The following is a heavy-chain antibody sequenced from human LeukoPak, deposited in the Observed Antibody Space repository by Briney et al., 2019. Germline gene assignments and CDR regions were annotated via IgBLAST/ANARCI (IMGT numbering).Heavy chain of an antibody. D-gene: IGHD5-24*01. J-gene: IGHJ4*02. V-gene: IGHV1-69*04. Sequence: ASVKVSCKASGGTFSSYAISWVRQAPGQGLEWMGRIIPILGIANYAQKLQGRVTITADKSTSTAYMELSSLRSEDTAVYYCARDPRDGYNSNYFDYWGQGTLVTVSS. CDR2: IIPILGIA. CDR3: ARDPRDGYNSNYFDY. CDR1: GGTFSSYA.